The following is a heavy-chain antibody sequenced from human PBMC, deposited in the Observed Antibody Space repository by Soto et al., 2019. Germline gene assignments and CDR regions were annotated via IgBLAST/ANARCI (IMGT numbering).Heavy chain of an antibody. CDR1: GGTFSSMA. V-gene: IGHV1-69*01. Sequence: QVQLLQSGPEVQKPGSSVRLSCKASGGTFSSMALIWVRQAPGQGLEWMGGITPIFGTTNYAQSFQDRLTLTADEATTITYMELTNLTPDDSAVYYCAMKGDYVRGWSDPWGQGTLVTVS. CDR3: AMKGDYVRGWSDP. J-gene: IGHJ5*02. D-gene: IGHD3-16*01. CDR2: ITPIFGTT.